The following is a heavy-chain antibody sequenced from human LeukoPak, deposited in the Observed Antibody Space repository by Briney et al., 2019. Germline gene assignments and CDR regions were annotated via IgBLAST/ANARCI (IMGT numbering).Heavy chain of an antibody. D-gene: IGHD4-17*01. V-gene: IGHV4-39*07. CDR1: GGSISSSSYY. J-gene: IGHJ2*01. Sequence: SETLSLTCTVSGGSISSSSYYWGWIRQPPGKGLEWIGSIYHSGSTYYNPSLKSRVTISVDTSKNQFSLKLSSVTAADTAVYYCARVGYGDYGWYFDLWGRGTLVTVSS. CDR2: IYHSGST. CDR3: ARVGYGDYGWYFDL.